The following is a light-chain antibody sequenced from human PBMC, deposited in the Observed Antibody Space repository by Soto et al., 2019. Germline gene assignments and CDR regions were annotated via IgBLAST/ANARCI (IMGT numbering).Light chain of an antibody. CDR3: QEYNGDSGLT. V-gene: IGKV1-5*03. CDR2: SAS. J-gene: IGKJ4*01. Sequence: DIQMTQSPSTLSASIGGGITITCRTSRSIRSWVAWYQQKPGKAPELLIYSASGLESGVPSRFSGSGFGTEFTLTISSPHPDDFATYYCQEYNGDSGLTFGGGTKVEIK. CDR1: RSIRSW.